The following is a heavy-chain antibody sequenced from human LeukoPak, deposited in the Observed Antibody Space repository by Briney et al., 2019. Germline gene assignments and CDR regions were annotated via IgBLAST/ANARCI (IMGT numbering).Heavy chain of an antibody. V-gene: IGHV3-7*01. CDR2: IKQDGSEK. CDR3: ARGTWATLYYYYMDV. J-gene: IGHJ6*03. D-gene: IGHD5-24*01. Sequence: PGGSLRLSCAASGFTFSSYWMSWVRQAPGKGLEWVANIKQDGSEKYYVDSVKGRFTISKDNAKNSLYLQMNSLSAEDTAVYYCARGTWATLYYYYMDVWGKGTTVTVSS. CDR1: GFTFSSYW.